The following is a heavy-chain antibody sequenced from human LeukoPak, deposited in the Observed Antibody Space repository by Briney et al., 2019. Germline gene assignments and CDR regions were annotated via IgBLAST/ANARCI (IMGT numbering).Heavy chain of an antibody. CDR1: GYTFTSYG. V-gene: IGHV1-18*01. Sequence: ASVKVSCKASGYTFTSYGISWVRQAPGQGLEWMGWISAYNGNTNYAQKLQGRVTMTTDTSTSTAYMELRGLRSDDTAVYYCARDPPYYDILTGHFDYWGQGTLVTVSS. CDR2: ISAYNGNT. CDR3: ARDPPYYDILTGHFDY. J-gene: IGHJ4*02. D-gene: IGHD3-9*01.